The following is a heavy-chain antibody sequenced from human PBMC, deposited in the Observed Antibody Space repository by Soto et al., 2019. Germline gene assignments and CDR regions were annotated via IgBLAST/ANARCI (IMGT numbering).Heavy chain of an antibody. J-gene: IGHJ5*02. CDR1: GGSISSSSYY. V-gene: IGHV4-39*01. Sequence: SETVSLTCTVSGGSISSSSYYWGWIRQPPGKGLEWIGSIYYSGSTYYNPSLKSRVTISVDTSKNQFSLKLSSVTAADTAVYYCARAYDYIWGSYLNWFDPWGQGTLVTVSS. CDR2: IYYSGST. CDR3: ARAYDYIWGSYLNWFDP. D-gene: IGHD3-16*02.